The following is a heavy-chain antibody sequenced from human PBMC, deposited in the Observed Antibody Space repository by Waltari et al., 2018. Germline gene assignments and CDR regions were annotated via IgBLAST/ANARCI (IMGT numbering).Heavy chain of an antibody. CDR2: INSDGSST. V-gene: IGHV3-74*01. D-gene: IGHD6-19*01. J-gene: IGHJ6*02. CDR3: ARVATKTYSSPVPGRPYYYGMDV. CDR1: GFTFSRYW. Sequence: EEQLVESGGGLAQPGESLRLSCAASGFTFSRYWMDWVRQAPGKGLVLDSRINSDGSSTTYADSVKDRFTISRDNAKNTLYVQMNRLRAEDTAVYYCARVATKTYSSPVPGRPYYYGMDVWGQGTTVTVSS.